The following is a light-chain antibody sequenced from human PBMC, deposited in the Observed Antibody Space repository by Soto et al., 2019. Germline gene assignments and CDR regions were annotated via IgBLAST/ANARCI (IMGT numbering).Light chain of an antibody. CDR2: HAS. V-gene: IGKV3-11*01. CDR1: HSVSSC. Sequence: EIVLTQSPATLSLSPVERSTLSCRTSHSVSSCFAWYQQRPGQSPRLLVYHASNRAPGIPARFSGSGSGTDFTLTISSLEPEDSALYFCQQRGSWPPTFGQGTKVDIK. CDR3: QQRGSWPPT. J-gene: IGKJ1*01.